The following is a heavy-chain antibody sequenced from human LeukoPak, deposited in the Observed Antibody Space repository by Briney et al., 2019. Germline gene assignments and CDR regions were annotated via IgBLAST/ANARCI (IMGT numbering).Heavy chain of an antibody. Sequence: ASVKVSCKASGYTFTGYYMHWVRQAPGQGLEWMGWINPNSGGTNYAQKFQGRVTMTRDTSISTAYMELSRLRSDDTAVYYCARDESVGPLFDYWGQGTLVTVSS. CDR2: INPNSGGT. CDR3: ARDESVGPLFDY. CDR1: GYTFTGYY. D-gene: IGHD4-23*01. J-gene: IGHJ4*02. V-gene: IGHV1-2*02.